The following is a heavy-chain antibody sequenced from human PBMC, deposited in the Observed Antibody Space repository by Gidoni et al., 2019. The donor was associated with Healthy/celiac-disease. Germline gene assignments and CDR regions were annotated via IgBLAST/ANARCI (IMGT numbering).Heavy chain of an antibody. J-gene: IGHJ5*02. V-gene: IGHV4-34*01. Sequence: QVQLQQWGAGLLKPSETLSLTCAVYVGSFSGYYWSWIRQPPGNGLEWIGEINHSGSTNYNPSLKSRVTISVDTSKNQFSLKLSSVTAADTAEYYCARGKGYGSGRDGGWFDPWGQGTLVTVSS. D-gene: IGHD3-10*01. CDR1: VGSFSGYY. CDR3: ARGKGYGSGRDGGWFDP. CDR2: INHSGST.